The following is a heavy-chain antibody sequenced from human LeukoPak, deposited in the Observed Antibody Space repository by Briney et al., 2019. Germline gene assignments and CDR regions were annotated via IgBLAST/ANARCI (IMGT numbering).Heavy chain of an antibody. Sequence: ASEKVSCKASGYTFTSYGISWVRRAPGQGLEWMGWTSPHNGNTNYAQNLQGRVTMTTDTSTTTAYMELRSLRSDDTAVYYCARALTSGNYFLGYFDYWGQGTLVTVSP. J-gene: IGHJ4*02. CDR3: ARALTSGNYFLGYFDY. CDR2: TSPHNGNT. D-gene: IGHD1-26*01. V-gene: IGHV1-18*01. CDR1: GYTFTSYG.